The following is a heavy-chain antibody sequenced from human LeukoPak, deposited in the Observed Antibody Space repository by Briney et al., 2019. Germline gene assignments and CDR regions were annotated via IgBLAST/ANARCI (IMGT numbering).Heavy chain of an antibody. J-gene: IGHJ4*02. CDR2: ISGSGSNK. D-gene: IGHD6-19*01. V-gene: IGHV3-11*04. Sequence: PGGSPRLSCEASGFTFSDYFMTWIRQAPGKGLEWVSYISGSGSNKYYADSVKGRFTISRDNAKSSLYLQMNSLRVEDTAVYYCATSQSSVAGIVGDWGQGTLVTVPS. CDR1: GFTFSDYF. CDR3: ATSQSSVAGIVGD.